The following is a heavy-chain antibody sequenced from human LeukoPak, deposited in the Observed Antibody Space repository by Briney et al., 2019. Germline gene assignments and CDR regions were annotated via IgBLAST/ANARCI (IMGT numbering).Heavy chain of an antibody. CDR3: ARDPGITGIDI. Sequence: PSETLSLTCTVSGGSISSGGYYWSWIRQPPGKGLEWIGYIYHSGSTYYNPSLKSRVTISVDTSKNQFSLKLSSVTAADTAVYYCARDPGITGIDIWGQGTMVTVSS. D-gene: IGHD1-20*01. CDR2: IYHSGST. V-gene: IGHV4-30-2*05. CDR1: GGSISSGGYY. J-gene: IGHJ3*02.